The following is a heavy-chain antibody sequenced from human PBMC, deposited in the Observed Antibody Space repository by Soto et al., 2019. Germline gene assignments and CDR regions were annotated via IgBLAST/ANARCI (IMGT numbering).Heavy chain of an antibody. CDR3: ARASGGHSGWGPWSDP. CDR1: GFSISGGYY. V-gene: IGHV4-38-2*02. CDR2: ISHSGTS. J-gene: IGHJ5*02. Sequence: PSETLSLTCTLSGFSISGGYYWTWIRQPPGKGLEWMGSISHSGTSFYNPSLRSRVTISMDTSNNHFSLKLNSLTATDTDVYHCARASGGHSGWGPWSDPWGQGTLVPVS. D-gene: IGHD2-21*02.